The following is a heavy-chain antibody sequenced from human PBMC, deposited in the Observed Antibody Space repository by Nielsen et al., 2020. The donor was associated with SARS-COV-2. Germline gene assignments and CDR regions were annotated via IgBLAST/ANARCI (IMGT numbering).Heavy chain of an antibody. J-gene: IGHJ2*01. D-gene: IGHD6-25*01. Sequence: GGSLRLSCAVSGFTFSTYGMHWVRQAPGKGLEWVTFISYDGSVQYYADSVKGRFTISTDISKNTLYLQMNSLRDEDTAVYYCARDQDGGAATSNWYFDLWGRGTLVIVSS. CDR2: ISYDGSVQ. CDR3: ARDQDGGAATSNWYFDL. V-gene: IGHV3-30*03. CDR1: GFTFSTYG.